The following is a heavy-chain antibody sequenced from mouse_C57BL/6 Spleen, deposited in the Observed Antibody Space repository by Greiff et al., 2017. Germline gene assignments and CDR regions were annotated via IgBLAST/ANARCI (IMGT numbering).Heavy chain of an antibody. CDR3: AREGNWEGFLFDY. CDR2: IYPGDGDT. Sequence: QVQLQQSGAELVKPGASVKISCKASGYAFSSYWMNWVKQRPGKGLEWIGQIYPGDGDTNYNGKFKGKATLTADKSSSTDSEDSAVYFCAREGNWEGFLFDYWGQGTTLTVSS. D-gene: IGHD4-1*01. J-gene: IGHJ2*01. V-gene: IGHV1-80*01. CDR1: GYAFSSYW.